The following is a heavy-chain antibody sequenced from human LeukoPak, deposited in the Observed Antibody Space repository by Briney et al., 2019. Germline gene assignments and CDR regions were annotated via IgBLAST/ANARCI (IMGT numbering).Heavy chain of an antibody. CDR3: ARRYYDFWSGLNP. CDR2: IYYSGGT. D-gene: IGHD3-3*01. Sequence: PSETLSLTCTVSGGSINYYYWMWIRQPPGKGLEWIGYIYYSGGTHYNPSLKSRVTMLVDTSKNQFSLKLTAVTAADTAVYYCARRYYDFWSGLNPWGQGTLVTVSS. CDR1: GGSINYYY. J-gene: IGHJ5*02. V-gene: IGHV4-59*01.